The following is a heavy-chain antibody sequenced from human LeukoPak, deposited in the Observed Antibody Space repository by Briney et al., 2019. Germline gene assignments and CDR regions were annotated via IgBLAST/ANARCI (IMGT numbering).Heavy chain of an antibody. J-gene: IGHJ4*02. CDR3: ARHSRGRSFFDY. Sequence: GGSLRLSCAASGFTISSNYMSWVRQAPGRGLEWVSIIYSGGGTYHADSVRGRFTISRDNSKNTLYLQMNSLRVEDTAVYYCARHSRGRSFFDYWGQGTLVTVAS. CDR1: GFTISSNY. V-gene: IGHV3-66*04. CDR2: IYSGGGT. D-gene: IGHD6-19*01.